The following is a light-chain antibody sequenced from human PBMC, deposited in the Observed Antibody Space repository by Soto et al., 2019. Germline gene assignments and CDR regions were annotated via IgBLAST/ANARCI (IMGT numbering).Light chain of an antibody. V-gene: IGKV3-15*01. CDR1: QSVSDN. Sequence: EVVMTQSPATLSVSPGERVTLSCRASQSVSDNLAWYQQKPGQAPRLLIYGASTRATTIPTRFSGSGSGTEFTLTISSLQSGDFAVYYCQQSNNWAYTFGQGTKLDIK. CDR2: GAS. J-gene: IGKJ2*01. CDR3: QQSNNWAYT.